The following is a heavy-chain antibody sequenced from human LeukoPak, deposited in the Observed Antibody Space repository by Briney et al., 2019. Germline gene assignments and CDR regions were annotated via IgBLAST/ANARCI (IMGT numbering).Heavy chain of an antibody. CDR1: GGSSSTYY. J-gene: IGHJ3*02. CDR3: ARWEASRVAFDI. V-gene: IGHV4-59*01. CDR2: IYYSGIT. D-gene: IGHD1-26*01. Sequence: SETLSLTCTVSGGSSSTYYWSWIRQPPGRGLEWIGYIYYSGITDYSPSLKSRVTLSIDTSKKQFSLKLSSVTAADTAVYYCARWEASRVAFDIWGQGTLVTVSS.